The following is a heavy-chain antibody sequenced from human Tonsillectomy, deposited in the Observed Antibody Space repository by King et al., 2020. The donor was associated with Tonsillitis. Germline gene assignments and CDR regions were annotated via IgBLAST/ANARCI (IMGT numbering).Heavy chain of an antibody. CDR3: VKVPGIAAAGYYYYMDV. J-gene: IGHJ6*03. CDR1: GFTFSSYA. V-gene: IGHV3-64D*06. Sequence: EVQLVESGGGLVQPGGSLRLSCSASGFTFSSYAMHWVRQAPGKGLEYVSAISSNGGSTYYADSGKGRFTISRDNSKNTLYLQMSSLRAEDTAVYYCVKVPGIAAAGYYYYMDVWGKGTTVTVSS. D-gene: IGHD6-13*01. CDR2: ISSNGGST.